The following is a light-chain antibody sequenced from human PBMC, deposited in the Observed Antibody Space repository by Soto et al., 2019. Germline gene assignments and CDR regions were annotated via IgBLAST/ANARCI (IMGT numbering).Light chain of an antibody. V-gene: IGLV1-40*01. CDR1: SSNIGAGYD. CDR2: GDS. CDR3: QSYDRSLNVWV. Sequence: QSVLTQPPSVSGAPGQRVTISCTGSSSNIGAGYDVHWYQQLPGTAPKLLIYGDSNRPSGVPDRFSGSKSGTSASLAITVLQAENEADYYCQSYDRSLNVWVFGGGTKLTVL. J-gene: IGLJ3*02.